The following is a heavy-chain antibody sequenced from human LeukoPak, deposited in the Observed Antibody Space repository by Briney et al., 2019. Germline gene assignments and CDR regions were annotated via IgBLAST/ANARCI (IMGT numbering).Heavy chain of an antibody. CDR2: ISVGDDTI. CDR1: GFMVSDYY. Sequence: GGSLRLSCVASGFMVSDYYMNWIRQAPGKGLEWISHISVGDDTIDYADSVKGRFSMSRDNAKNSLYLEVSGLRAEDTAVYYCVRGTYYSGSGLGSWFDPWGQGTLVTVSS. J-gene: IGHJ5*02. V-gene: IGHV3-11*01. D-gene: IGHD2-21*01. CDR3: VRGTYYSGSGLGSWFDP.